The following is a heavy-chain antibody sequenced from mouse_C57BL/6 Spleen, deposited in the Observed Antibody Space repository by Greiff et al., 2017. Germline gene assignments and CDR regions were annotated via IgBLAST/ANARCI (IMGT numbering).Heavy chain of an antibody. CDR1: GYTFTSYW. V-gene: IGHV1-55*01. Sequence: QVQLKQPGAELVKPGASVKMSCKASGYTFTSYWITWVKQRPGQGLEWIGDIYPGSGSTNYNEKFKSKATLAVDTSSSTAYMQLSSLTSEDSAVYYCAREIYDGYYGDYWGQGTTLTVSS. CDR2: IYPGSGST. D-gene: IGHD2-3*01. J-gene: IGHJ2*01. CDR3: AREIYDGYYGDY.